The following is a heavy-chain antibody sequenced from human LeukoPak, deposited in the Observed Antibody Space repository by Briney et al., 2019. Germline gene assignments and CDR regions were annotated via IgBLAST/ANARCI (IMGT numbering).Heavy chain of an antibody. D-gene: IGHD3-3*01. V-gene: IGHV3-30*02. CDR3: AKGHPARGWNAAPLEDD. Sequence: GGSLRLSCAASGFTFSSYGMHWVRQAPGKGLEWVAVIRYGGSNKYYADSVKGRFTISRDNSKNTLYLQMNSLRAEDTAVYYCAKGHPARGWNAAPLEDDWGQGTLVTVSS. CDR2: IRYGGSNK. CDR1: GFTFSSYG. J-gene: IGHJ4*02.